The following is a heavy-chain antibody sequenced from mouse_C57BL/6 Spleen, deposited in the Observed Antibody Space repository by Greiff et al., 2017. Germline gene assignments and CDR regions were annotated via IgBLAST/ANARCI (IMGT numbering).Heavy chain of an antibody. CDR2: IDPSDSYT. V-gene: IGHV1-69*01. D-gene: IGHD1-1*01. Sequence: QVQLQQPGAELVMPGASVKLSCKASGYTFTSCWMHWVKQRPGQGLEWIGEIDPSDSYTNYNQKFKGKSTLTVDKSSSTAYMQLSSLTSEDSAVYYCARGYYYGSSSSWFAYWGQGTLVTVSA. CDR3: ARGYYYGSSSSWFAY. J-gene: IGHJ3*01. CDR1: GYTFTSCW.